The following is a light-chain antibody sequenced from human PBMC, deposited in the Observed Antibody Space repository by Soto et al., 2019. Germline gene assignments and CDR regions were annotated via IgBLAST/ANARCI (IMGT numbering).Light chain of an antibody. CDR1: SSDVGSYNR. V-gene: IGLV2-18*02. Sequence: QSALTQPPSVSGSPGQSVTLSCTGTSSDVGSYNRVSWYQQPPGTAPKLMIYEVSNRPSGISSRFSGSKSGNTASLTISGLQAEDEAVYYCSSYTSSTTVYVFGAGTKLTVL. J-gene: IGLJ1*01. CDR3: SSYTSSTTVYV. CDR2: EVS.